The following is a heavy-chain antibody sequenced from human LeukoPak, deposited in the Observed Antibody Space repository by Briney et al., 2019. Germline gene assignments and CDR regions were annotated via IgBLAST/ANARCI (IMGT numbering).Heavy chain of an antibody. CDR3: ANIMVRGVMSI. V-gene: IGHV3-23*01. J-gene: IGHJ3*02. CDR2: ISGSGGST. D-gene: IGHD3-10*01. CDR1: GFTFSSYA. Sequence: GGSLRLSCAASGFTFSSYAMSWVRQAPGKGLEWVSAISGSGGSTYYADSVKGRFTISRDNSKNTLYLQMNSLRAEDTAVYYCANIMVRGVMSIWGQGTMVTVSS.